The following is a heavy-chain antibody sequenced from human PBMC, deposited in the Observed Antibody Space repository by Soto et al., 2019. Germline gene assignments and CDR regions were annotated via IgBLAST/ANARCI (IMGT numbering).Heavy chain of an antibody. J-gene: IGHJ6*02. CDR3: ARSLTTVVTMDV. D-gene: IGHD4-17*01. Sequence: PSETLSLTCTVSGGSISSGDYYWSWIRQPPGKGLEWIGYIYYSGSTYYNPSLKSRVTISADTSKNQFSLKLSSVTAADTAVYYCARSLTTVVTMDVWGQGTTVTVSS. V-gene: IGHV4-30-4*01. CDR2: IYYSGST. CDR1: GGSISSGDYY.